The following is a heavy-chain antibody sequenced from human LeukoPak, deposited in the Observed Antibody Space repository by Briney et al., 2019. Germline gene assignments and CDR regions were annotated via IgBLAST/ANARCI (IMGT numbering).Heavy chain of an antibody. J-gene: IGHJ6*04. CDR2: ISSSGSTI. CDR3: AELGITMIGGV. V-gene: IGHV3-48*03. D-gene: IGHD3-10*02. CDR1: GFTFSSYE. Sequence: GGSLRLSCAASGFTFSSYEVNWVRQAPGKGLEWVSYISSSGSTIYYADSVKGRFTISRDNAKNSLYLQMNSLRAEDTAVYYCAELGITMIGGVWGKETTVTISS.